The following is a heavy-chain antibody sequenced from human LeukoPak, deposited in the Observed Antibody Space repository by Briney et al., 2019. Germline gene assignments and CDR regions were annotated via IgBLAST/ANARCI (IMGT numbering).Heavy chain of an antibody. CDR3: MIDIVVVPAAISNWFDP. CDR1: GGSISSSSYY. CDR2: IYYSGST. D-gene: IGHD2-2*01. V-gene: IGHV4-39*02. Sequence: SETLALTXTVSGGSISSSSYYWGWIRQPPGKGLEWIGSIYYSGSTYYNPSLKSRVTISVDTSKNQFSLKLGSVTAADTAVYYCMIDIVVVPAAISNWFDPWGQGTLVTVSS. J-gene: IGHJ5*02.